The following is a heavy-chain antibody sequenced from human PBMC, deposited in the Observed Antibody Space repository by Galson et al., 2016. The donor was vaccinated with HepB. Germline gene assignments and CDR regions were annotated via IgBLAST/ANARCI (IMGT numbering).Heavy chain of an antibody. Sequence: SVKVSCKAPGGTFRIYGISWVRQAPGQGLEWMGGIIPVYDTANYAEKFRGRVTITADRSTSTAYLELRSLTTDDTAVYYCARDSAYANYGMDVWGQGTTVTVSS. D-gene: IGHD2-2*01. CDR1: GGTFRIYG. V-gene: IGHV1-69*06. J-gene: IGHJ6*02. CDR2: IIPVYDTA. CDR3: ARDSAYANYGMDV.